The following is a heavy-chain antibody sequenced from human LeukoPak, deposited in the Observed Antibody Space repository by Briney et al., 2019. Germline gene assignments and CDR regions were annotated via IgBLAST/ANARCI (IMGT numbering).Heavy chain of an antibody. D-gene: IGHD2-2*01. CDR3: ARDNLGYCSSTSCYGDAFDI. CDR1: GYTFTSYD. CDR2: MNPNSGNT. V-gene: IGHV1-8*01. J-gene: IGHJ3*02. Sequence: GASVKVSCKASGYTFTSYDINWVRQATGQGLEWMGWMNPNSGNTGYAQKFQGRVTMTRNTSISTAYMELSSLRSDDTAVYYCARDNLGYCSSTSCYGDAFDIWGQGTMVTVSS.